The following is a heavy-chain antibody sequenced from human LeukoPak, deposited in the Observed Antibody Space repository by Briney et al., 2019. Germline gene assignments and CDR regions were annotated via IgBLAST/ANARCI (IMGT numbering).Heavy chain of an antibody. D-gene: IGHD5-24*01. CDR2: IYYSGST. CDR3: ARHYGGKGGYNLPLLFDY. J-gene: IGHJ4*02. Sequence: SETLSLTCTVSGGSISSSSYYWGWIRQPPGKGLEWIGSIYYSGSTNYNPSLKSRVTISVDTSKNQFSLKLSSVTAADTAVYYCARHYGGKGGYNLPLLFDYWGQGTLVTVSS. V-gene: IGHV4-39*07. CDR1: GGSISSSSYY.